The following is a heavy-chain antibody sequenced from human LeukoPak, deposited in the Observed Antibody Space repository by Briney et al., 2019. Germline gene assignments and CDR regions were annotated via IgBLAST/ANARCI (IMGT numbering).Heavy chain of an antibody. CDR3: ARQYDDSGSR. CDR2: IYPGDSKT. CDR1: GCSFTTYW. Sequence: GESLQISCKGSGCSFTTYWIGWVRQLPGKGLEWMGIIYPGDSKTRYSPSFQGQVTISADKSISTAYLQWSSLKASDTAMYYCARQYDDSGSRWGQGTLVTVSS. J-gene: IGHJ4*02. D-gene: IGHD3-10*01. V-gene: IGHV5-51*01.